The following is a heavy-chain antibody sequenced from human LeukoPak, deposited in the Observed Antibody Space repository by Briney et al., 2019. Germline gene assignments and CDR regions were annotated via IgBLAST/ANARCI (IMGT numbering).Heavy chain of an antibody. J-gene: IGHJ4*02. CDR1: GYTFTSYG. Sequence: ASVKVSCKASGYTFTSYGTSWVRQAPGQGLEWMGWISAYNGNTNYAQKLQGRVTMTTDTSTSTAYMELRGLRSDDTAVYYCARGWPYCTNGVCYTGEFDYWGQGTLVTVSS. CDR3: ARGWPYCTNGVCYTGEFDY. V-gene: IGHV1-18*01. D-gene: IGHD2-8*01. CDR2: ISAYNGNT.